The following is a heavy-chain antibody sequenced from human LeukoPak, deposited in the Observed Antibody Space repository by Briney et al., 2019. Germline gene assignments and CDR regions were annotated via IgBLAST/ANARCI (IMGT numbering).Heavy chain of an antibody. V-gene: IGHV3-30*18. Sequence: SLSLSCAASGFAFSSYGMHWVRPAPGKGLEWVAVISYDGSNKYYADSVKGRFTISRDNSKNTLYLQMNSLRAEDTAVYYCAKDQGLRSSLDYWGQGTLVTVSS. D-gene: IGHD4-17*01. CDR1: GFAFSSYG. CDR2: ISYDGSNK. CDR3: AKDQGLRSSLDY. J-gene: IGHJ4*02.